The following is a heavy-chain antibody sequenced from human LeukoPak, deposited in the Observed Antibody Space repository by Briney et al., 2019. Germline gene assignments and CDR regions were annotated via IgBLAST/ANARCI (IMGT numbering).Heavy chain of an antibody. CDR1: GGSISSYY. CDR3: ARPLYAYDAFDI. D-gene: IGHD5/OR15-5a*01. J-gene: IGHJ3*02. Sequence: SETLSLTCTVSGGSISSYYWSWIRQPPGKGLEWIGYIYYSGSTNYNPSLKSRVTISVDTSKNQFSLKLSSVTAADTAVYYCARPLYAYDAFDIWGQGTMVTVSS. V-gene: IGHV4-59*12. CDR2: IYYSGST.